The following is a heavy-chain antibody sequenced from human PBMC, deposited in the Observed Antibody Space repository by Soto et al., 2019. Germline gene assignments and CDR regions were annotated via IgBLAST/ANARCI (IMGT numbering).Heavy chain of an antibody. J-gene: IGHJ4*02. CDR3: ERDKSFGGTIGSAFGS. V-gene: IGHV3-33*01. CDR2: IWYDASHK. Sequence: QVQVVESGGGVVQPGTSLRLSCAASGFTFNNYGMHWVRQAPGKGLEWVAVIWYDASHKYYADSVKGRFTSSRDNSKNTLDLQMSSLRGEDTAVYYFERDKSFGGTIGSAFGSWFPGTLVTVSS. D-gene: IGHD3-16*01. CDR1: GFTFNNYG.